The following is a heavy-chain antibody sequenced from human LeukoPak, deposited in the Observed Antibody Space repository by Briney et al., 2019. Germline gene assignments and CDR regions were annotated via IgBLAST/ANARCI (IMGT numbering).Heavy chain of an antibody. D-gene: IGHD6-13*01. CDR2: INEGGNEK. V-gene: IGHV3-7*03. J-gene: IGHJ4*02. CDR3: ARHPNSNWDY. Sequence: GGSLRLSCAASGFTFSNYAMNWVRQAPGKGLEWVVNINEGGNEKNYVDSVKGRFTASRDNAQNSLYLQMNSLRVEDTAVYYCARHPNSNWDYWGQGTLVTVSS. CDR1: GFTFSNYA.